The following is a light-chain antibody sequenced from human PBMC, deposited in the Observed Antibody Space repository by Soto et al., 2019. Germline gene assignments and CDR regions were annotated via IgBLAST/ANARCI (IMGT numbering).Light chain of an antibody. CDR2: DAS. CDR3: QQYASSTIPIT. J-gene: IGKJ5*01. Sequence: IVLTQSPGTLFLSPGERATLSCRASQNIGTYLAWYQQKPGQAPRLLIYDASYRASGIPARFSGSGSGTDFTLTISRLEPEDFAVYYCQQYASSTIPITFGQGTRLEI. CDR1: QNIGTY. V-gene: IGKV3-20*01.